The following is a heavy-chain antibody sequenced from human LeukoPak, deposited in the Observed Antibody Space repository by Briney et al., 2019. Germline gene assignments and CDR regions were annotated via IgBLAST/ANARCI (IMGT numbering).Heavy chain of an antibody. CDR2: ISYSGTT. D-gene: IGHD5/OR15-5a*01. CDR3: ARDKGLPQAFDL. Sequence: PSETLSLTCTVSGGSISSFYWSWIRQPPGKGLEYIGYISYSGTTSYNPSLKSRVTISVDTSKNQFSLKLTSVTAADTAVYYCARDKGLPQAFDLWGQGTMVTVSP. V-gene: IGHV4-59*01. CDR1: GGSISSFY. J-gene: IGHJ3*01.